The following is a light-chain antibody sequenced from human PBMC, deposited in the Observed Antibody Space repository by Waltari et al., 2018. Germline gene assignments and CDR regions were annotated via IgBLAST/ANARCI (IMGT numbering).Light chain of an antibody. J-gene: IGKJ3*01. V-gene: IGKV3-11*01. CDR3: QQRSNWIT. CDR1: RSIRST. CDR2: DAS. Sequence: EIVLTQSPATLSVSPGERATLSCWASRSIRSTLAWYQQKPGQAPRLLIYDASTRATGIPVRFSGSGSGTYFTLTISSLEPEDFAVYYCQQRSNWITFGPGTKVDIK.